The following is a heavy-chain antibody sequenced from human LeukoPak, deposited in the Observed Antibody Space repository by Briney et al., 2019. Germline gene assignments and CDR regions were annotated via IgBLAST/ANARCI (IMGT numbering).Heavy chain of an antibody. CDR2: IIPILGIA. CDR1: GGTFSSYA. D-gene: IGHD2-15*01. CDR3: ARSKGYCSGGSCYSDI. J-gene: IGHJ3*02. Sequence: SVKVSCKASGGTFSSYAISWVRQAPGQGLEWMGKIIPILGIANYAQKLQGRVTITADKSTSTAYMELSSLRSEDTAVYYCARSKGYCSGGSCYSDIWGQGTMVTVSS. V-gene: IGHV1-69*04.